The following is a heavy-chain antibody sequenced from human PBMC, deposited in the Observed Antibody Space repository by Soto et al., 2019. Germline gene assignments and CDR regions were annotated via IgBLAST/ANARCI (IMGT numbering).Heavy chain of an antibody. D-gene: IGHD3-10*01. V-gene: IGHV4-4*02. J-gene: IGHJ5*02. CDR3: AGIITMVRGVINWFDP. CDR1: NASIRSRKW. CDR2: IYHSGST. Sequence: SETLSLTCTLSNASIRSRKWWTWVRQTPGKGLEWIGEIYHSGSTNHNPSLKSRVTISVDTSKNQFSLKLSSVTAADTAVYYCAGIITMVRGVINWFDPWGQGTLVTV.